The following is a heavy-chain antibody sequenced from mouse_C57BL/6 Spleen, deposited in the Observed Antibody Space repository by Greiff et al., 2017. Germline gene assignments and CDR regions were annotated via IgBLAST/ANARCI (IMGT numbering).Heavy chain of an antibody. D-gene: IGHD1-1*01. CDR2: ISYDGSN. J-gene: IGHJ4*01. CDR1: GYSITSGYY. V-gene: IGHV3-6*01. Sequence: EVHLVESGPGLVKPSQSLSLTCSVTGYSITSGYYWNWIRQFPGNKLEWMGYISYDGSNNYNPSLKNRISITRDTSKNQFFLKLNSVTTEDTATYYCAREDGSSYNYAMDYWGQGTSVTVSS. CDR3: AREDGSSYNYAMDY.